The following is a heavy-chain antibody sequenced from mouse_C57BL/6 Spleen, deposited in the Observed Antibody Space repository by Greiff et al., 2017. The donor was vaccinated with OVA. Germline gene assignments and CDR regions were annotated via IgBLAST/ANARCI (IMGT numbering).Heavy chain of an antibody. J-gene: IGHJ2*01. CDR2: ISSGSSTI. V-gene: IGHV5-17*01. Sequence: DVKLVESGGGLVKPGGSLKLSCAASGFTFSDYGMHWVRQAPEKGLEWVAYISSGSSTIYYADTVKGRFTISRDNAKSTLFLQMTSLRSEDTAMYYCATNWDRDYWGQGTTLTVSS. CDR1: GFTFSDYG. CDR3: ATNWDRDY. D-gene: IGHD4-1*01.